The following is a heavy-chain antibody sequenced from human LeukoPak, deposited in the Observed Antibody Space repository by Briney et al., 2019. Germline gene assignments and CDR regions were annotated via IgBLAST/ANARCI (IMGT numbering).Heavy chain of an antibody. J-gene: IGHJ4*02. CDR3: ARTLRYFDWLSRIPFYFDY. CDR2: IKQDGSEK. CDR1: GFTFSSYS. Sequence: GALRLSCAASGFTFSSYSMNWVRQAPGKGLEWVANIKQDGSEKYYVDSVKGRFTISRDNAKNSLYLQMNSLRAEDTAVYYCARTLRYFDWLSRIPFYFDYWGQGTLVTVSS. V-gene: IGHV3-7*01. D-gene: IGHD3-9*01.